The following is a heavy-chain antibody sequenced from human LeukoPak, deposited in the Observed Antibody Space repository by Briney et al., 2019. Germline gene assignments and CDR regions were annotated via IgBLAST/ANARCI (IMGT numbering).Heavy chain of an antibody. Sequence: GGSLRLSCAASGFTFSSYGMHWVRQAPGKGLEWVAFIRYDGSNKYYADSVKGRFTISRDNSKNTLYLQMNSLRAEDTAVYYCARESTLTVTTGDAFDIWGQGTMVTVSS. CDR3: ARESTLTVTTGDAFDI. D-gene: IGHD4-17*01. V-gene: IGHV3-30*02. CDR2: IRYDGSNK. CDR1: GFTFSSYG. J-gene: IGHJ3*02.